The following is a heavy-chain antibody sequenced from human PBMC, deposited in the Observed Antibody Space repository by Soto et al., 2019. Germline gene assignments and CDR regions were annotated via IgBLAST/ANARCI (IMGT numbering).Heavy chain of an antibody. CDR1: GCSISNYY. V-gene: IGHV4-59*01. D-gene: IGHD4-17*01. CDR2: IYYSGIT. J-gene: IGHJ5*02. CDR3: ARIPWADYGGIFDP. Sequence: QVQLQESGPGLGKPSETLSLTCTVSGCSISNYYWSWIRHPPGKKLEWIGNIYYSGITNYNPSLQTRVPISLDTSKTQFSRKLYSVTTAATAVYYFARIPWADYGGIFDPWGQGTQVTVSS.